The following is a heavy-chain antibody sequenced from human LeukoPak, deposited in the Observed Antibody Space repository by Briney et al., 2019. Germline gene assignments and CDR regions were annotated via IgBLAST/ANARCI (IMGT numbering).Heavy chain of an antibody. J-gene: IGHJ4*02. CDR2: ISYDGSNQ. CDR1: GFTFSSYP. V-gene: IGHV3-30*04. Sequence: PGRSLRLSCAASGFTFSSYPMHWVRQAPGKGLEWVAGISYDGSNQYYADSVKGRFTISRDNSKNTLYLQVNSLRSEDTAVYYCAREKRARDYYDSRYYFDYWGQGTLVTVSS. D-gene: IGHD3-22*01. CDR3: AREKRARDYYDSRYYFDY.